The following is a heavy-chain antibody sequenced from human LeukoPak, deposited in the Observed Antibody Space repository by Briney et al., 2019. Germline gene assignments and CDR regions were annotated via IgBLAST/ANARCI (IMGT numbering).Heavy chain of an antibody. V-gene: IGHV3-30*04. CDR2: ISYGGSNK. D-gene: IGHD4-11*01. J-gene: IGHJ5*02. Sequence: PGGSLRLSCAASGFTFSSYAMHWVRQAPGKGLEWVAVISYGGSNKYYADSVKGRFTISRDNSKNTLYLQMNSLRAEDTAVYYCARDPHSHNWFDPWGQGTLVTVSS. CDR1: GFTFSSYA. CDR3: ARDPHSHNWFDP.